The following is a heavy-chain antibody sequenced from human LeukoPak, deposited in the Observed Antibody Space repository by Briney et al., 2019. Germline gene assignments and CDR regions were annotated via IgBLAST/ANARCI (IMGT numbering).Heavy chain of an antibody. CDR1: GYTFTDYY. CDR3: ARGGLSSTSRFIDY. J-gene: IGHJ4*02. V-gene: IGHV1-2*02. D-gene: IGHD2-2*01. CDR2: FNPNSGGT. Sequence: ASVKVSCKASGYTFTDYYMQWVRQAPGQGLEWMGWFNPNSGGTNYAQKFQGRVTMTRDTSISTAYMELNRQRSDDTAVYYCARGGLSSTSRFIDYWGQGTLVTVSS.